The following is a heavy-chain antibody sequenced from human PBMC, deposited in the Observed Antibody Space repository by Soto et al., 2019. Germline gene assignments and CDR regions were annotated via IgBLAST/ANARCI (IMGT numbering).Heavy chain of an antibody. D-gene: IGHD3-3*02. J-gene: IGHJ4*02. V-gene: IGHV3-21*05. CDR2: ISFSGSLI. CDR1: GFTLISSS. CDR3: VSESIRATSEPR. Sequence: GGSLRLSCAASGFTLISSSMSWVRQAPGKGLEWVSYISFSGSLIYYADSVRGRFTISRDKAKNSLFLEMNSLRAEDTAVYYCVSESIRATSEPRWGQGSRVTVPS.